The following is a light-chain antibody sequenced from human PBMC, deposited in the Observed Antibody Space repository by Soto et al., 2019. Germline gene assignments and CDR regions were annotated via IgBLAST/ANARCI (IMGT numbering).Light chain of an antibody. CDR3: QHFRA. CDR2: GSF. CDR1: QSLSSSY. J-gene: IGKJ5*01. Sequence: EIVLTQSPGTLSLSQGERATLSCRASQSLSSSYLAWYQQKPGQAPRLLIYGSFSRATGIPDRFSGSGSGTDFTLTLSRVEPDDFAVYYCQHFRAFGQGTRLEIK. V-gene: IGKV3-20*01.